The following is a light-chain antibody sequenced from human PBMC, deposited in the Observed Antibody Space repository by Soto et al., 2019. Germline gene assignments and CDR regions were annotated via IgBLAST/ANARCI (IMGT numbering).Light chain of an antibody. CDR1: QSVSSNY. CDR2: GAS. CDR3: QQDGGSPRT. Sequence: EIVLTQSPGTLSLSPGERATLSCTASQSVSSNYLAWYQQKPGQAPRLLIYGASSRATGITDRFSGSGSGTEFTLAISRLESEEFAVYYCQQDGGSPRTFGQGTKVEIK. V-gene: IGKV3-20*01. J-gene: IGKJ1*01.